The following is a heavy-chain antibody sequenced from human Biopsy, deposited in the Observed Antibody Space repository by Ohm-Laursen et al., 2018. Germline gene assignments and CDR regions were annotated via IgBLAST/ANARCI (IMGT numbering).Heavy chain of an antibody. Sequence: SVKVSCKVSGYTPTELSMHWVRQAPGKGLEWMGGFAPENGKTVYAQNFQARVSMTEDTSTDTAYMELRSLRSEDTAVYYCAADINVWNVNYWGQGTQVTVSP. D-gene: IGHD1-1*01. J-gene: IGHJ4*02. CDR1: GYTPTELS. CDR2: FAPENGKT. V-gene: IGHV1-24*01. CDR3: AADINVWNVNY.